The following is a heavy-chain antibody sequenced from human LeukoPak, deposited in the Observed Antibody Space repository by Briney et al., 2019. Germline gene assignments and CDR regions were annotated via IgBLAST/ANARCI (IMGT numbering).Heavy chain of an antibody. CDR3: ARGSGRYVMVDW. V-gene: IGHV3-49*05. CDR2: IRSKVYGGAP. CDR1: GFTFGDFT. D-gene: IGHD6-19*01. J-gene: IGHJ4*02. Sequence: KAGGSLRLSCSASGFTFGDFTMSWFRQSPGQGLEWAGLIRSKVYGGAPEHAASVAARFTISRDDSTSIAYLQMNSVQAEDTAVYYCARGSGRYVMVDWWGQGTLVTVSS.